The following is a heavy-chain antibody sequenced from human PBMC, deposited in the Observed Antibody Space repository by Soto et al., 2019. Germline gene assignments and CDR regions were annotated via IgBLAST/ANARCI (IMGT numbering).Heavy chain of an antibody. Sequence: QVQLQESGPGLVKPSQTLSLTCTVSGGSISSGGYSCSWSRQHPGKGLERIGYIYYSGSTYYNPSLKSRVTISVDTSKNQFSLKLSSVTAADTAVYYCAREGFGDSYGMDVWGQGTTVTVSS. J-gene: IGHJ6*02. D-gene: IGHD3-10*01. CDR1: GGSISSGGYS. V-gene: IGHV4-31*03. CDR2: IYYSGST. CDR3: AREGFGDSYGMDV.